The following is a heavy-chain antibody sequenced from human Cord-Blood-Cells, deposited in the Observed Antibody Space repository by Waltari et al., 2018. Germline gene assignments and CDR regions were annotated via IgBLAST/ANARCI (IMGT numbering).Heavy chain of an antibody. CDR2: TYYRAKWYN. V-gene: IGHV6-1*01. Sequence: QVQLQQSGPGLVKPSQTLSLTCAISGDSVPSNSAAWNWIRQSPSRGLEWLGRTYYRAKWYNDYAVSVKSRITINPDTSKNQFSLQLNSVTPEDTAVYYCARGEGDILTGYYYYGMDVWGQGTTVTVSS. CDR1: GDSVPSNSAA. D-gene: IGHD3-9*01. CDR3: ARGEGDILTGYYYYGMDV. J-gene: IGHJ6*02.